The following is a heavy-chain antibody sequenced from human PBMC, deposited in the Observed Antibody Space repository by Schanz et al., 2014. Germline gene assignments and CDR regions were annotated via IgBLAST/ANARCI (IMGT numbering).Heavy chain of an antibody. CDR1: GYTFTSDS. D-gene: IGHD3-9*01. V-gene: IGHV1-46*01. CDR3: ARVQDDILTGSEYYYGMDV. CDR2: INPSGGST. J-gene: IGHJ6*02. Sequence: VQLVQSGAEVKKPGASVKVSCKASGYTFTSDSMHWVRQAPGQGLEWMGMINPSGGSTTYAQKFQGRVTMTRDTSTSTVYMELRSLRSDDTAVYYCARVQDDILTGSEYYYGMDVWGQGTTVTVSS.